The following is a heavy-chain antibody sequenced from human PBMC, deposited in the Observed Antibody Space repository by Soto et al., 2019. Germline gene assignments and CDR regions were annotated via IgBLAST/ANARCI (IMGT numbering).Heavy chain of an antibody. CDR2: IYYSGST. J-gene: IGHJ6*02. V-gene: IGHV4-59*01. CDR1: GGSLSSYY. D-gene: IGHD6-13*01. Sequence: LSLTCTVSGGSLSSYYWSWIRQPPGKGLEWIGYIYYSGSTNYNPSLKSRVTISVDTSKNQFSLKLSSVTAADTAVYYCARSIAAAGLYGMDVWGQGTTVTVSS. CDR3: ARSIAAAGLYGMDV.